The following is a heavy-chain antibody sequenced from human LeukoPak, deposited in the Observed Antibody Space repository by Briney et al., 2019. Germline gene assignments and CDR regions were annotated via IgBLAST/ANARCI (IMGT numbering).Heavy chain of an antibody. D-gene: IGHD3-10*01. V-gene: IGHV4-59*01. CDR3: ARALMVRGVIMHTYYFDY. Sequence: SETLSLTCTVSGGSISSYYWSWIRQPPGKGLEWIGYIYYSGSTNYNPSLKSRVTISVDTSKNQFSLKLSSVTAADTAVYYCARALMVRGVIMHTYYFDYWGQGTLVTVSS. CDR1: GGSISSYY. J-gene: IGHJ4*02. CDR2: IYYSGST.